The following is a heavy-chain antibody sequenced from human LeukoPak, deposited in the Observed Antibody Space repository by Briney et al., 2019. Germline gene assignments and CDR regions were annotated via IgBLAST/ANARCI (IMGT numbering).Heavy chain of an antibody. D-gene: IGHD6-19*01. CDR1: GGSISSYC. V-gene: IGHV4-4*07. Sequence: SETLSLTCTVSGGSISSYCWSWIRQPAGKGLEWIGRIYTSGSTNYNPSLKSRVTMSVDTSKNQFSLKLSSVTAADTAVYYCARVRSSSGCLWFDPWGQGTLVTVSS. CDR3: ARVRSSSGCLWFDP. J-gene: IGHJ5*02. CDR2: IYTSGST.